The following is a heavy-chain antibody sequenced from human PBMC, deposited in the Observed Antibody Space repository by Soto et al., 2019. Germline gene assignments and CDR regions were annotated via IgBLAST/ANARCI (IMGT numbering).Heavy chain of an antibody. J-gene: IGHJ5*02. V-gene: IGHV4-34*01. D-gene: IGHD2-2*01. CDR2: INHSGST. CDR1: GGSFSGYY. Sequence: SETLSLTCAVYGGSFSGYYWSWIRQPPGKGLEWIGEINHSGSTNYNPSLKSRVTISVDTSKNQFSLKLSSVTAADTAVYYCARGSRYCSSTSCYGGNWFDPWGQGTLVTSPQ. CDR3: ARGSRYCSSTSCYGGNWFDP.